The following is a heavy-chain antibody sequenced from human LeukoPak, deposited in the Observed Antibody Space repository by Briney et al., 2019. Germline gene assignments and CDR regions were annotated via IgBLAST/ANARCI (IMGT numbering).Heavy chain of an antibody. CDR1: GGSISSGDYY. CDR3: ARMNCSSTSCYYYYGMDV. V-gene: IGHV4-39*01. Sequence: PSETLSLTCTVSGGSISSGDYYWGWIRQPPGKGLEWIGSIYYSGSTYYNPSLKSRVTISVDTSKNQFSLKLSSVTAADTAVYYCARMNCSSTSCYYYYGMDVWGQGTTVTVSS. D-gene: IGHD2-2*01. CDR2: IYYSGST. J-gene: IGHJ6*02.